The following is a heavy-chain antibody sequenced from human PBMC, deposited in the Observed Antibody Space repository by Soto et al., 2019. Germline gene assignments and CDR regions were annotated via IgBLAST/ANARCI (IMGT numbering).Heavy chain of an antibody. J-gene: IGHJ6*02. CDR1: GFTFSSYE. CDR3: AREGFYAMDV. CDR2: ISSSGETV. V-gene: IGHV3-48*03. Sequence: HPGGSLRLSCEVSGFTFSSYEMYWVRQAPGEGLEWVAYISSSGETVYYAGSVQGRFTISRDNAKNSLYLQMSSLGAEDTAVYYCAREGFYAMDVWGQGTTVTVSS. D-gene: IGHD2-2*01.